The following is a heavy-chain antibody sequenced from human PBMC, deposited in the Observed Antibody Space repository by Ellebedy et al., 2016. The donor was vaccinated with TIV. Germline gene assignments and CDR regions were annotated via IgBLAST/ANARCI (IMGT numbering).Heavy chain of an antibody. Sequence: SVKVSXKASGGTFSSYAISWVRQAPGQGLEWMGGIIPIFGTANYAQKFQGRVTITADKSTSTAYMELSSLRSEDTAVYYCAKGLGYSYVMYYFDYWGQGTLVTVSS. D-gene: IGHD5-18*01. CDR2: IIPIFGTA. CDR1: GGTFSSYA. V-gene: IGHV1-69*06. J-gene: IGHJ4*02. CDR3: AKGLGYSYVMYYFDY.